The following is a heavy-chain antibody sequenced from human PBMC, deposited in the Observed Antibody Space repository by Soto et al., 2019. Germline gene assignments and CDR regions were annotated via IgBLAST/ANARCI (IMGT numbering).Heavy chain of an antibody. D-gene: IGHD3-22*01. J-gene: IGHJ3*02. V-gene: IGHV5-51*01. CDR2: IYPGDSDT. CDR3: ARHRAPYYYDSSDAFDI. Sequence: GESLKISCKGSGYSFTSYWIGWVRQMPGKALEWMGIIYPGDSDTRYSPSFQGQVTISADKSISTAYLQWSSLKASDTAMYYCARHRAPYYYDSSDAFDIWGQGTMVTVSS. CDR1: GYSFTSYW.